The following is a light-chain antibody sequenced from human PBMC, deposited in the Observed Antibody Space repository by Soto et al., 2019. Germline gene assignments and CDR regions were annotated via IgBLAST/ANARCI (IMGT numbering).Light chain of an antibody. V-gene: IGLV2-14*03. Sequence: QSVLTQPASVSGPPGQSITISCTGTSSDVGGYNYVSWYQHHPGKAPKLLIYDVSNRPSGISNRFSGSKSDNTASLTISGLQPEDEADYYCSSYTTSNTRQIVFGTGTKVTVL. CDR2: DVS. CDR3: SSYTTSNTRQIV. J-gene: IGLJ1*01. CDR1: SSDVGGYNY.